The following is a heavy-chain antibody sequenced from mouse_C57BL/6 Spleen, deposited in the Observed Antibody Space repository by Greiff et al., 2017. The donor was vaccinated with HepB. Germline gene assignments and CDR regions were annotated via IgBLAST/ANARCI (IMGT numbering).Heavy chain of an antibody. J-gene: IGHJ3*01. CDR3: ARGGTMVRDWFAY. V-gene: IGHV1-63*01. CDR2: IYPGGGYT. Sequence: VQLQESGAELVRPGTSVKMSCKASGYTFTNYWIGWAKQRPGHGLEWIGDIYPGGGYTNYNEKFKGKATLTADKSSSTAYMQFSSLTSEDSAIYYCARGGTMVRDWFAYWGQGTLVTVSA. CDR1: GYTFTNYW. D-gene: IGHD1-1*02.